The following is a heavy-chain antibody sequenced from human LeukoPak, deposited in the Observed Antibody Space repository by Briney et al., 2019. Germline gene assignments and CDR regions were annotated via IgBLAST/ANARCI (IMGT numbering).Heavy chain of an antibody. CDR2: ISSSSSYI. D-gene: IGHD2-2*03. CDR1: GFIFSSYS. Sequence: TGGSLRLSCAASGFIFSSYSMNWVRQAPGKGLEWVSSISSSSSYIYYADSVKGRFTISRDNAKNSLYLQMNSLRAEDTAVYYCARDGYCSSTSCYGDPGAFDIWGQGTMVTVSS. V-gene: IGHV3-21*01. CDR3: ARDGYCSSTSCYGDPGAFDI. J-gene: IGHJ3*02.